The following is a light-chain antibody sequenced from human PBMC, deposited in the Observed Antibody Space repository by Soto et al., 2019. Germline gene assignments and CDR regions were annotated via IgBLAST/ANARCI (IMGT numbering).Light chain of an antibody. J-gene: IGLJ1*01. CDR2: RNT. CDR1: SSNIGAGYD. Sequence: QSVLTQPPSVSGAPGQRVTISCTGSSSNIGAGYDVHWYQQLPETAPKLLIYRNTNRPSGVPDRFSGSKSGTSASLAITGLQAEGEADYYCQSYDGSLTAVYVFGTGTKLTVL. CDR3: QSYDGSLTAVYV. V-gene: IGLV1-40*01.